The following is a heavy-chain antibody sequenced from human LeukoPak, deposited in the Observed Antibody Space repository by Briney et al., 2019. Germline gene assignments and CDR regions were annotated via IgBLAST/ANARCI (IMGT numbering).Heavy chain of an antibody. CDR2: IYYSGST. D-gene: IGHD5-12*01. J-gene: IGHJ4*02. Sequence: SETLSLTCIVSGGSISSSSYYWGWIRQPPGKGLEWIGSIYYSGSTYYNPSLQSRVTISVDTSKNQFSLKLSSVTAADTAVYYCAATIQDIDYWGQGTLVTVSS. V-gene: IGHV4-39*01. CDR3: AATIQDIDY. CDR1: GGSISSSSYY.